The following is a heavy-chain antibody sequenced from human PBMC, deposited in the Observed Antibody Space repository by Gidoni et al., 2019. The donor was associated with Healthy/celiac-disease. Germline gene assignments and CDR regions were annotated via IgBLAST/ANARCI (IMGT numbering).Heavy chain of an antibody. CDR3: AREYYDSSGYPFDY. J-gene: IGHJ4*02. CDR2: IIPILDIA. D-gene: IGHD3-22*01. Sequence: QVQLVQSGAEVKKPGSSVKVSCKASGGTFSSYAISWVRQAPGQGLEWMGRIIPILDIANDAQKFQGRVTISADKSTGTAYMELSSLRSEDTAVYYCAREYYDSSGYPFDYWGQGTLVTVSS. CDR1: GGTFSSYA. V-gene: IGHV1-69*09.